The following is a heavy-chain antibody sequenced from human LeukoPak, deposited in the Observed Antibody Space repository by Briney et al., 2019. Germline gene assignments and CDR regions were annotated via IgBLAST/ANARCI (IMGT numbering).Heavy chain of an antibody. J-gene: IGHJ4*02. CDR2: IKQDGSEK. D-gene: IGHD3-10*01. V-gene: IGHV3-7*01. CDR3: ARAGQEWFGELGFDQ. Sequence: GGSLRLSCAASGFTVSSNYMSWVRQAPGKGLEWVANIKQDGSEKNYVESVKGRFTISRDNAKNSLYLQTNSLRAEDTAVYYCARAGQEWFGELGFDQWGQGTLVIVSS. CDR1: GFTVSSNY.